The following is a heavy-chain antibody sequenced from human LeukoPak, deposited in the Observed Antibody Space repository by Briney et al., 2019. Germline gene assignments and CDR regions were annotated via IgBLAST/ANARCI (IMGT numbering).Heavy chain of an antibody. Sequence: AGSLTLSCAASGFIFRNYDMHWVLQPPAKGQEGVADVRYDGRNKYYAHSVKGRSTISIDDSRNKLYLHMNTLRAEDPAVYYCAKERGTARSTHFDYSGEGTLVTASS. D-gene: IGHD1/OR15-1a*01. J-gene: IGHJ4*02. CDR2: VRYDGRNK. CDR3: AKERGTARSTHFDY. V-gene: IGHV3-30*02. CDR1: GFIFRNYD.